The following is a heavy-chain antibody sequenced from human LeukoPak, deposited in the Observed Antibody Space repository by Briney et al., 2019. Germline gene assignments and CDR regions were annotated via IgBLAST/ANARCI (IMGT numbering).Heavy chain of an antibody. Sequence: ASVKVSCKASGYRFTGYYMHWVRQAPGQGLEWMGWISAYNGNTNYAQKLQGRVTMTTDTSTSTAYMELRSLRSDDTAVYYCARAYWGTVTTPWFDPWGQGTLVTVSS. J-gene: IGHJ5*02. CDR1: GYRFTGYY. D-gene: IGHD4-17*01. CDR2: ISAYNGNT. V-gene: IGHV1-18*04. CDR3: ARAYWGTVTTPWFDP.